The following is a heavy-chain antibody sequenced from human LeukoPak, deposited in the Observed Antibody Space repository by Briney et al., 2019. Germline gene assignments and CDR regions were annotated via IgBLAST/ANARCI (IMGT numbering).Heavy chain of an antibody. Sequence: SETLSLTCAVYGGSFSGYYWSWIRQPPGKGLEWIGEINHSGSTNYNPSLKSRVTISVDASKNQFSLKLSSVTAADTALYYCARGLNYVVYWGQGTLVTVSS. CDR3: ARGLNYVVY. J-gene: IGHJ4*02. CDR1: GGSFSGYY. CDR2: INHSGST. D-gene: IGHD3-10*02. V-gene: IGHV4-34*01.